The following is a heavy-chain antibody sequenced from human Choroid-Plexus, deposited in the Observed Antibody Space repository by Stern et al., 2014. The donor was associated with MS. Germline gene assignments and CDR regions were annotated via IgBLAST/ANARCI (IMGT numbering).Heavy chain of an antibody. D-gene: IGHD2/OR15-2a*01. Sequence: VHLVESGGGVVQPGRPLRLSCVASGFTFGSCAMHWVRQVPGKGLEWVAGVSYDGSNKYYADSVKGRFTISIDNSQNTLYMQMSSLRPEDTAVYYCAKDRQYLTYFFDHWGQGSLVTVSS. CDR1: GFTFGSCA. CDR2: VSYDGSNK. CDR3: AKDRQYLTYFFDH. J-gene: IGHJ5*02. V-gene: IGHV3-30*18.